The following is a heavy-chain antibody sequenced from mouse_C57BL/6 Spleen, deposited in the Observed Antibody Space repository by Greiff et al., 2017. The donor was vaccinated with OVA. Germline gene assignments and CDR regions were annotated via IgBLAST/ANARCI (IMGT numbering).Heavy chain of an antibody. J-gene: IGHJ1*03. CDR1: GYAFSSSW. D-gene: IGHD1-1*01. CDR2: IYPGDGDT. Sequence: VQLQQSGPELVKPGASVKISCKASGYAFSSSWMNWVKQRPGKGLEWIGRIYPGDGDTNYNGKFKGKATLTADKSSSTAYMQLSSLTSEDSAVYFCARGPFYGSSSWYFDVWGTGTTVTVSS. V-gene: IGHV1-82*01. CDR3: ARGPFYGSSSWYFDV.